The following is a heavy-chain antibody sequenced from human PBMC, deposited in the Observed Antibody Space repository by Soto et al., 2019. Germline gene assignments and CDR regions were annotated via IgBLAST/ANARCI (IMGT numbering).Heavy chain of an antibody. V-gene: IGHV1-69*13. CDR3: ARDRYSSSPGYYYGMDV. Sequence: VASVKVSCKASGGTFSSYAISWVRQAPGQGLEWMGGIIPIFGTANYAQKFQGRVTITADESTSTAYMELSSLRSEDTAVYYCARDRYSSSPGYYYGMDVWGQGTTVTVSS. CDR2: IIPIFGTA. J-gene: IGHJ6*02. D-gene: IGHD6-6*01. CDR1: GGTFSSYA.